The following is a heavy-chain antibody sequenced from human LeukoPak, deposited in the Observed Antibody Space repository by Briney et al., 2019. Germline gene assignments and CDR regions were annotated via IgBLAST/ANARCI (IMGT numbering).Heavy chain of an antibody. D-gene: IGHD1-26*01. CDR2: INHSGST. CDR3: ARAGSGSYRHSGSFDY. J-gene: IGHJ4*02. Sequence: PSETLFLTCAVYGGSFSGYYWSWIRQPPGKGLEWIGEINHSGSTNYNPSLKSRVTISVDTSKNQFSLKLSSVTAADTAVYYCARAGSGSYRHSGSFDYWGQGTLVTVSS. V-gene: IGHV4-34*01. CDR1: GGSFSGYY.